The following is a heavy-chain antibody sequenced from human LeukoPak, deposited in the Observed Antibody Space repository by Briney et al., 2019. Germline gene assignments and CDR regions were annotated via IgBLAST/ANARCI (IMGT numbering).Heavy chain of an antibody. CDR2: ISSNGGST. V-gene: IGHV3-64*01. J-gene: IGHJ4*02. Sequence: GGSLRLSCAASGFTFSSYAMHWVRQAPGKGLEYVSAISSNGGSTYYANSVKGGFTISRDNSKKTLYLQMGSPRAEDMAVYYCAREEYSGSYYDYWGQGTLVTVSS. CDR3: AREEYSGSYYDY. CDR1: GFTFSSYA. D-gene: IGHD1-26*01.